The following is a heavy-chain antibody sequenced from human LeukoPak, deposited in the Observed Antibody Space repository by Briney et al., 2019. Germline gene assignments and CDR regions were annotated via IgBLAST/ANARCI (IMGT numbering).Heavy chain of an antibody. J-gene: IGHJ4*02. CDR2: ISSGSTYI. CDR3: ARGGSSGPYYFDY. V-gene: IGHV3-21*01. Sequence: GGSLRLSCAASGFTFSSYGLSWVRQAPGKGLEWVSSISSGSTYISYADSLKGRFTISRDNAKNSLYLQMNSLRAEDTAVYYCARGGSSGPYYFDYWGQGALVTVSS. D-gene: IGHD3-22*01. CDR1: GFTFSSYG.